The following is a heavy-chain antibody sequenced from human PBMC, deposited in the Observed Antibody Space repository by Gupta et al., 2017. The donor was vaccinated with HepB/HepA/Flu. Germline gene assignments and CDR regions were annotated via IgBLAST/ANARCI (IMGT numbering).Heavy chain of an antibody. CDR1: GFTFSSYS. CDR2: ISSSSSYI. V-gene: IGHV3-21*01. J-gene: IGHJ4*02. D-gene: IGHD2-2*02. CDR3: ARDPNSEAAINDY. Sequence: EVQLVESGGGLVKPGGSLRLSCAASGFTFSSYSMNWVRQAPGKGLEWVSSISSSSSYIYYADSVKGRFTISRDNAKNSLYLQMNSLRAEDTAVYYCARDPNSEAAINDYWGQGTLVTVSS.